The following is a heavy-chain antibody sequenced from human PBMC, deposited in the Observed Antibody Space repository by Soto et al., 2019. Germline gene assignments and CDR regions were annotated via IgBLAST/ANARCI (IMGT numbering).Heavy chain of an antibody. D-gene: IGHD2-15*01. CDR2: VDYSAIT. J-gene: IGHJ2*01. V-gene: IGHV4-39*01. CDR3: SIQPKHGIRDAVPVSAFLLNRSSDL. Sequence: QPTGNNMDWMARVDYSAITYYNPSLKSRVTISVDTSKNQFSLKVSSVTAADTAVYYCSIQPKHGIRDAVPVSAFLLNRSSDL.